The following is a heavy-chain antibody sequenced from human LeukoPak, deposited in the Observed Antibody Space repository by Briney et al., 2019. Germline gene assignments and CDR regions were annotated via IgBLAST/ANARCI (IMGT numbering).Heavy chain of an antibody. CDR2: ISSTSSYI. Sequence: SGGSLRLSCAASRFTFSSYSMNWVRQAPGKGLEWVSSISSTSSYIYYADSVKGRFTISRDNAKNSLYLQMNSLRAEDTAVYYCASALDYYDSRDIDYWGQGTRVTVSS. CDR1: RFTFSSYS. D-gene: IGHD3-22*01. CDR3: ASALDYYDSRDIDY. V-gene: IGHV3-21*01. J-gene: IGHJ4*02.